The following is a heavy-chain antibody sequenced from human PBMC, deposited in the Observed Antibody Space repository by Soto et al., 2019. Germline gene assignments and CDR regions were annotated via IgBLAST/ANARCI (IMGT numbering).Heavy chain of an antibody. CDR1: GGSVISGSYY. Sequence: SETLSLTCTVSGGSVISGSYYWILIRQPPGKGLEWIGYIYYSGSTNYNPSLKSRVTISVDTSKNQFSLKLSSVTAADTAVYYCARHAAAGTRFDYWGQGTLVTVSS. J-gene: IGHJ4*02. V-gene: IGHV4-61*01. CDR2: IYYSGST. D-gene: IGHD6-13*01. CDR3: ARHAAAGTRFDY.